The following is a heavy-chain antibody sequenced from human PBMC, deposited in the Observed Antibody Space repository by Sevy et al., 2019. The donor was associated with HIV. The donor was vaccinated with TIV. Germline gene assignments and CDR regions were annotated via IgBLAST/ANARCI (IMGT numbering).Heavy chain of an antibody. J-gene: IGHJ5*02. Sequence: KPRASVKVSCKASGYTFTNYGISWVRQAPGQGLEWMGWISTHNGDTNYAQKLQGRVTMTTDTSTSTAYMELRSLRSDDTAVYYCARRIYYDSSAYYWWFDPWGQGTLVTVSS. V-gene: IGHV1-18*01. CDR3: ARRIYYDSSAYYWWFDP. CDR1: GYTFTNYG. D-gene: IGHD3-22*01. CDR2: ISTHNGDT.